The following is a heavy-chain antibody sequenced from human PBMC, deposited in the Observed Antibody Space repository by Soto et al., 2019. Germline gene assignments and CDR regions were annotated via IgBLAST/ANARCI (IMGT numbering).Heavy chain of an antibody. CDR3: VREDAPGLGGYASS. CDR1: GFTFNSYA. D-gene: IGHD5-12*01. V-gene: IGHV3-64D*06. J-gene: IGHJ5*02. CDR2: ISTNGGST. Sequence: RLSCSASGFTFNSYAMHWVRQAPGKGLEYVSVISTNGGSTYYADSVKGRFTISRDNSKNTLYLQMSSLRPEDTAVYYCVREDAPGLGGYASSWGQGTLVTVYS.